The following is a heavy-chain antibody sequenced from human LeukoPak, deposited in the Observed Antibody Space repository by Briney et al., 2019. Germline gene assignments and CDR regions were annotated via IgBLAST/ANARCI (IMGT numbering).Heavy chain of an antibody. Sequence: RGGSLRLSCAASGFTFSTFSMHWVRQAPGKGLEWVAVILYDGSTQYYADSVRGRFTASRDNSKDTLYLQMNSLRVEDTAVYHCARFGYVAAVDVWGQGTPVTVSS. V-gene: IGHV3-30*04. CDR1: GFTFSTFS. D-gene: IGHD2-15*01. CDR2: ILYDGSTQ. J-gene: IGHJ4*02. CDR3: ARFGYVAAVDV.